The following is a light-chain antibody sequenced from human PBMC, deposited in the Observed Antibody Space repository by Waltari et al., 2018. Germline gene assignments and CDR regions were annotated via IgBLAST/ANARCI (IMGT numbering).Light chain of an antibody. Sequence: QSALTQPASVSGSRGQSLTISCTGSSSDIGSYNVVSWYQHHPGIAPKLLIYGVNNRPSGVSTRFSGSKAGDTASLTISGLQAEDEADYYCSSYAGSVVFGGGTKRTVL. V-gene: IGLV2-23*02. J-gene: IGLJ3*02. CDR3: SSYAGSVV. CDR1: SSDIGSYNV. CDR2: GVN.